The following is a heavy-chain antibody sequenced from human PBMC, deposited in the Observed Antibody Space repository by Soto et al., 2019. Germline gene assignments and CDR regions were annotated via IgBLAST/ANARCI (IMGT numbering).Heavy chain of an antibody. V-gene: IGHV1-18*04. D-gene: IGHD5-18*01. CDR1: GSTFPRYG. J-gene: IGHJ3*02. CDR2: ISAYNGNT. Sequence: SLKVSWKAYGSTFPRYGISCVRQAPVQGLEWMGWISAYNGNTNYAQKLQGRVTMTTDTSTSTAYMELRSLRSDDTAVYYCAKVDTAMVLDAFDIWGQGTMVTVS. CDR3: AKVDTAMVLDAFDI.